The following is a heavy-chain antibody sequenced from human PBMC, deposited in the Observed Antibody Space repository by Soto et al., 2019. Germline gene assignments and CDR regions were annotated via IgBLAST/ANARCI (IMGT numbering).Heavy chain of an antibody. CDR3: ARLYYEFWSGYPSSYYYYMDV. D-gene: IGHD3-3*01. CDR1: GFTVSSNY. V-gene: IGHV3-53*04. CDR2: IYSGGST. Sequence: EVQLVESGGGLVQPGGSLRLSCAASGFTVSSNYMSWVRQAPGKGLEWVSVIYSGGSTYYADSVKGRFTISRHNSKNTLHLQMNSLRAEYTAVYYCARLYYEFWSGYPSSYYYYMDVWGKGTTVTVSS. J-gene: IGHJ6*03.